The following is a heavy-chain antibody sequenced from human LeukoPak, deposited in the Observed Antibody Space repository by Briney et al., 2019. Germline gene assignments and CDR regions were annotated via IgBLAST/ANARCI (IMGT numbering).Heavy chain of an antibody. D-gene: IGHD2/OR15-2a*01. V-gene: IGHV3-33*06. CDR1: GFTFSSYG. CDR2: IWYDGSNK. Sequence: QPGRSLRLSCAASGFTFSSYGMHWVRQAPGKGLEWVAVIWYDGSNKYYADSVKGRFTISRDNSKNTLYLQMNSLRAEDTAVYYCAKKGFRVDFDYWGQGTPVTVSS. J-gene: IGHJ4*02. CDR3: AKKGFRVDFDY.